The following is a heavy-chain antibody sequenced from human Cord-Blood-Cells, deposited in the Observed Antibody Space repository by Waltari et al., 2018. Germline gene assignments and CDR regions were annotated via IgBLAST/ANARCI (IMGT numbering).Heavy chain of an antibody. CDR2: IYYSGST. CDR1: GGSLSSSSYH. J-gene: IGHJ4*02. D-gene: IGHD3-22*01. CDR3: ASYLVYYYDSSGYFDY. V-gene: IGHV4-39*01. Sequence: QLQLQESGPGLVKPSETLSLTCTVSGGSLSSSSYHWGWIRQPPGKGLEWIGSIYYSGSTYYNPSLKSRVTISVDTSKNQFSLKLSSVTAADTAVYYCASYLVYYYDSSGYFDYWGQGTLVTVSS.